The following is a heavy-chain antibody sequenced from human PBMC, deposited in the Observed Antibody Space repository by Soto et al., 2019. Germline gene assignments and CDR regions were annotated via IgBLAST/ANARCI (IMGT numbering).Heavy chain of an antibody. CDR1: SYTFTGYY. Sequence: SGQVSFKASSYTFTGYYMHWVRQAPGQGLEWMGWINPNSGGTNYAQKFQGWVTMTRDTSISTAYMELSRLRSDDTAVYYCARVWVDSGYDYYGMDVWGQGTTVTVPS. CDR3: ARVWVDSGYDYYGMDV. D-gene: IGHD1-26*01. J-gene: IGHJ6*02. V-gene: IGHV1-2*04. CDR2: INPNSGGT.